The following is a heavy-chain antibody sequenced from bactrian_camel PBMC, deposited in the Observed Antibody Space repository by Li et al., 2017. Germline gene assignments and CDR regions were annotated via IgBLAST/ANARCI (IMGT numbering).Heavy chain of an antibody. CDR2: IHSDGATT. CDR1: GYSYSSYC. J-gene: IGHJ6*01. CDR3: AARFQGGFGYGGLCTDVPGDFPY. D-gene: IGHD5*01. Sequence: HVQLVESGGGSVQAGGSLRLSCVASGYSYSSYCLGWFRQAPGKEREGVASIHSDGATTYEDSVKGRFTISQDNAKNTVYLQMNSLKPDDTATYYSAARFQGGFGYGGLCTDVPGDFPYWGQGTQVTVS. V-gene: IGHV3S1*01.